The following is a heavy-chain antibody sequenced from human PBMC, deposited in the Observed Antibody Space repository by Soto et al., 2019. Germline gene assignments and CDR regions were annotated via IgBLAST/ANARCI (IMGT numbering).Heavy chain of an antibody. J-gene: IGHJ4*02. V-gene: IGHV5-51*01. CDR1: GYSFTSNC. CDR3: ARHQRDDASRKIDC. D-gene: IGHD3-16*01. CDR2: INPADSDI. Sequence: PGESLKISCQGSGYSFTSNCIGWVRQMPGKGLEWMGIINPADSDIKYSPSFQGQVTISADKSIGTAYLQWSSLKASDTAMYYCARHQRDDASRKIDCWGQGTLVTVSS.